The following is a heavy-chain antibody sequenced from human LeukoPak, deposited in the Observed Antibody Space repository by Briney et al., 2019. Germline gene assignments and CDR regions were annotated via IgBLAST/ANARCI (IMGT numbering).Heavy chain of an antibody. D-gene: IGHD2-15*01. J-gene: IGHJ4*02. Sequence: AETLSLTCTVSGGSISSYYWSWIWQPPGKGLEWIGYIYYSGRTNYNPSLKSRVTISVDTSQNQFSLKLSAVTAADTAVYYCAREFCSGGSGSDYWGQGPLVSVPA. CDR3: AREFCSGGSGSDY. V-gene: IGHV4-59*01. CDR2: IYYSGRT. CDR1: GGSISSYY.